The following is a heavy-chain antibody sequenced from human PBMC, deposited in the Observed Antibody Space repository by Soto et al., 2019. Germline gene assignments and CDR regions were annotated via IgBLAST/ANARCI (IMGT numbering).Heavy chain of an antibody. J-gene: IGHJ4*02. CDR3: ASSGYSSGWYSRYYFDY. Sequence: SETLSLTCAVYGGSFRGYYWSWIRQPPGKGLEWIGEINHSGSTNYNPSLKSRVTISVDTSKNQFSLKLSSVTAADTAVYYCASSGYSSGWYSRYYFDYWGRGTLVTVSS. CDR1: GGSFRGYY. V-gene: IGHV4-34*01. D-gene: IGHD6-19*01. CDR2: INHSGST.